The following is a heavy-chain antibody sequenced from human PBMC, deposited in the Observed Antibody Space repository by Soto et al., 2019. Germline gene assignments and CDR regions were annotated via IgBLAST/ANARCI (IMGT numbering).Heavy chain of an antibody. V-gene: IGHV1-46*01. CDR2: VNPSGGHT. J-gene: IGHJ4*02. CDR1: GDTFTDYY. D-gene: IGHD2-21*02. Sequence: QVQLMQSGAEVKKPGASVKVSCKASGDTFTDYYIHCVRQAPGQGLEWMGTVNPSGGHTTYAQHLLGRVTMTRDTSTSTLYMELTSLTSDDTAMYYCARGGHVVVVTAALDYWGQGTLVTVSS. CDR3: ARGGHVVVVTAALDY.